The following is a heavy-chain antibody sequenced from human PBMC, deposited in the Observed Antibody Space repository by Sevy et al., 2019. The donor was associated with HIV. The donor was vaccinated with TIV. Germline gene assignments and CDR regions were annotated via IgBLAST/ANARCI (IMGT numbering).Heavy chain of an antibody. Sequence: GGSLRLSCAASGFTFSSYSMSWVRQAPGKGLEWVSSISSSSSYKYYADSVKGRFTISRDNAKNSLYLQMNSLRAEDTAVYYWARDKSGYSANDYWGQGTLVTVSS. CDR2: ISSSSSYK. CDR1: GFTFSSYS. D-gene: IGHD3-3*01. J-gene: IGHJ4*02. V-gene: IGHV3-21*01. CDR3: ARDKSGYSANDY.